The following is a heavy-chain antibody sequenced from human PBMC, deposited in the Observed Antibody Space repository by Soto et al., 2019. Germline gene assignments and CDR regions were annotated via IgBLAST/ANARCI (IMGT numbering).Heavy chain of an antibody. Sequence: QVQLVQSGAEVKKPGASVTVSCKASGHTFANYYIHWVRQAPGQGLEWMGKINPSGGAATYAQGFQGRVTMKLDTSATTVVLEMRSLTTDDTAVYYCAKQTVELSLGGFDPWGQGTLVTISS. CDR1: GHTFANYY. CDR3: AKQTVELSLGGFDP. J-gene: IGHJ5*02. V-gene: IGHV1-46*01. D-gene: IGHD1-1*01. CDR2: INPSGGAA.